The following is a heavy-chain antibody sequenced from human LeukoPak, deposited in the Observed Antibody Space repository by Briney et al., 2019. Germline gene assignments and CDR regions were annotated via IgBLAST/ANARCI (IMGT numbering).Heavy chain of an antibody. D-gene: IGHD3-3*01. CDR3: AKATPSGYYQH. CDR2: ISGSGGST. CDR1: GFTFSSYA. Sequence: GGSLRLSCAASGFTFSSYAMSWVRQAPGKGLEWVSAISGSGGSTYYADSVKGRFTISRDNSKNSLYLQMNSLRTEDTALYYCAKATPSGYYQHWGQGTLVTVSS. V-gene: IGHV3-23*01. J-gene: IGHJ1*01.